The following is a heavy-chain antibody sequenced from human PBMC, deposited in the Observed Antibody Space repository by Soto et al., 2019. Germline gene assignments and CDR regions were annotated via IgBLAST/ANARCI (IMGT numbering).Heavy chain of an antibody. CDR3: ARDSLDCSSTSCYAEVYYYYGMEV. J-gene: IGHJ6*02. CDR2: INAGNGNT. Sequence: GASVKVSCKASGYTFTSYAMHWVRQAPGQRLEWMGWINAGNGNTKYSQKFQGRVTITRDTSASTAYMELSSLRSEDTAVYYCARDSLDCSSTSCYAEVYYYYGMEVWGQGTTVTVSS. CDR1: GYTFTSYA. D-gene: IGHD2-2*01. V-gene: IGHV1-3*01.